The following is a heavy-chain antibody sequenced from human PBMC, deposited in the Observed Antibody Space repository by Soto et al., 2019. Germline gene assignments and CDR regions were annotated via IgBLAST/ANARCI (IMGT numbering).Heavy chain of an antibody. J-gene: IGHJ4*02. V-gene: IGHV4-34*01. CDR2: INHSGST. D-gene: IGHD2-8*02. CDR3: ARDKNTGLFDY. CDR1: GGSFSGYY. Sequence: NPSETLSLTCAVYGGSFSGYYWTWIRQPPGTGLEWIGEINHSGSTNYNPSLKSRVTISVDTSKNQFSLKLTSVTAADTAGYYCARDKNTGLFDYWGQGNLVTVS.